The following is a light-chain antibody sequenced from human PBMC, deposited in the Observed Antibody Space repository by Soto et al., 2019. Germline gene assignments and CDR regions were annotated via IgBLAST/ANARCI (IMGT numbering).Light chain of an antibody. CDR3: KQYNSYWT. V-gene: IGKV1-5*01. J-gene: IGKJ1*01. Sequence: DLQMTNSPSTLSTSLGDSVTITCRASQSISSWLAWYQQKPGKAPKLLIYDASSLESGVQSRFSGSGSGTEFTLTIRSLQPDDFATYYCKQYNSYWTCGQGTKVDIK. CDR2: DAS. CDR1: QSISSW.